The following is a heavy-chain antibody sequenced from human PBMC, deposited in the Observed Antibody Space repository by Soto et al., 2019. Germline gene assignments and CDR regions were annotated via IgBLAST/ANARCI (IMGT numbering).Heavy chain of an antibody. CDR2: IIPIFGTA. CDR3: ARDSGRQLFDY. V-gene: IGHV1-69*01. Sequence: QVQLVQSGAEVKKPGSSVKVSRKASVGTFSSYAISWVRQAPGQGLEWMGGIIPIFGTANYAQKFQGRVTITADESTSTAYMELSSLRSEETAVYYCARDSGRQLFDYWGQGTLVTVSS. D-gene: IGHD3-10*01. CDR1: VGTFSSYA. J-gene: IGHJ4*02.